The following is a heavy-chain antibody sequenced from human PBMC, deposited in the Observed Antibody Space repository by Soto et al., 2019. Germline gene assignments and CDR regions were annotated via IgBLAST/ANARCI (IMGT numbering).Heavy chain of an antibody. Sequence: SETLSLTCTVSGGSISSYYWSWIRQPPGKGLEWIGYIYYSGSTNYNPSLKSRVTISVDTSKNQFSLKLSSVTAADTAVYYCARLLDGSGSYKPSWGQGTLVTVSS. V-gene: IGHV4-59*08. J-gene: IGHJ5*02. CDR2: IYYSGST. D-gene: IGHD3-10*01. CDR3: ARLLDGSGSYKPS. CDR1: GGSISSYY.